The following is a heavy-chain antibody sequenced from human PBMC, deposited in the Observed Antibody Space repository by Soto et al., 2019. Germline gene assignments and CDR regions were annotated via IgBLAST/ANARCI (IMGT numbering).Heavy chain of an antibody. V-gene: IGHV3-7*01. CDR2: IKQDGSEK. CDR1: GFTFSSYW. J-gene: IGHJ4*02. CDR3: ARDHYDFWSGYWIDY. Sequence: TGGSLRLSCAASGFTFSSYWMGWVRQAPGKGLEWVANIKQDGSEKYYVDSVKGRFTISRDNAKNSLYLQMNSLRAEDTAVYYCARDHYDFWSGYWIDYWGQGTLVTVSS. D-gene: IGHD3-3*01.